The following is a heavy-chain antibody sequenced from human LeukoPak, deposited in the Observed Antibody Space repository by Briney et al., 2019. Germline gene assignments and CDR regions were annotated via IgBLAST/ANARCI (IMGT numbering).Heavy chain of an antibody. CDR2: IIPIFGTA. Sequence: GSSVKVSCKASGGTFSSYAISWVRQAPGQGLEWMGGIIPIFGTANYAQKFQGRVTITTDESTSTAYMKLSSLRSEDTAVYYCASTEQWLVSGLYYYYYMDVWGKGTTVTVSS. CDR1: GGTFSSYA. CDR3: ASTEQWLVSGLYYYYYMDV. V-gene: IGHV1-69*05. J-gene: IGHJ6*03. D-gene: IGHD6-19*01.